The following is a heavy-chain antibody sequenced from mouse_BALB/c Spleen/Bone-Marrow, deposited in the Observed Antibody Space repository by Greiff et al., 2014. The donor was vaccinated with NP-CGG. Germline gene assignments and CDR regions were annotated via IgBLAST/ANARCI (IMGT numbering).Heavy chain of an antibody. CDR2: ISSGSSTI. CDR1: GFTFSSFG. J-gene: IGHJ2*01. Sequence: EVKLMESGGGLVQPGGSRKLSCAASGFTFSSFGMHWVRQAPEKGLEWVAYISSGSSTIYYADTLKGRFTISRDNPKNTLFPQMTSLRSEDTAMYYCARSRLRGYYFDYWGQGTTLTVSS. V-gene: IGHV5-17*02. D-gene: IGHD3-2*02. CDR3: ARSRLRGYYFDY.